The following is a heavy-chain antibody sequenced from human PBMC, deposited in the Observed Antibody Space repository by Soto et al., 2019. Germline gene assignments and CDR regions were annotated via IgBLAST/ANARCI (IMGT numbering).Heavy chain of an antibody. CDR2: INHSGST. CDR1: GGSFSGYY. J-gene: IGHJ6*02. Sequence: SETLSLTCAVYGGSFSGYYWSWIRQPPGKGLEWIGEINHSGSTNYNPSLKSRVTISVDTSKNQFSLKLSSVTAADTAVYYCARGRYMRAAAGVPYYYYGMDVWGQGTTVTVSS. CDR3: ARGRYMRAAAGVPYYYYGMDV. V-gene: IGHV4-34*01. D-gene: IGHD6-13*01.